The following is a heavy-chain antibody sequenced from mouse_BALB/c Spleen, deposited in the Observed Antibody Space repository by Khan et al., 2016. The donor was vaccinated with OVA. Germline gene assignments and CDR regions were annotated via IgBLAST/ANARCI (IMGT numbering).Heavy chain of an antibody. Sequence: EVKLLESGPGLVKPSQSLSLTCTVTGYSITSGYAWNWIRQFPGNKLEWMGYIRYSGVTSYTPSLKSRISITRDTSKNQFFLQLNSVTTEDTATYYCARGNYYGYYFDYWGQGTTLTVSS. CDR1: GYSITSGYA. J-gene: IGHJ2*01. V-gene: IGHV3-2*02. D-gene: IGHD1-1*01. CDR3: ARGNYYGYYFDY. CDR2: IRYSGVT.